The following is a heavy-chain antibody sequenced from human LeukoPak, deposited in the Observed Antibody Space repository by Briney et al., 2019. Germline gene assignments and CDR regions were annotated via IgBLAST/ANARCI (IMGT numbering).Heavy chain of an antibody. Sequence: SATLSLTCTASGGSISSYYWSWIRQPPGNGLEWIVYINYSGSTNYKTSLKSRVPISVDTSKNQFSLKLSSVTAAATAVYYCARGGMAAAGVYYYMDVWGKGTTVTVSS. D-gene: IGHD6-13*01. J-gene: IGHJ6*03. V-gene: IGHV4-59*01. CDR2: INYSGST. CDR1: GGSISSYY. CDR3: ARGGMAAAGVYYYMDV.